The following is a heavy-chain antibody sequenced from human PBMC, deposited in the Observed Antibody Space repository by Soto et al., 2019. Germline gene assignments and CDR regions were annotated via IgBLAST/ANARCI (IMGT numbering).Heavy chain of an antibody. Sequence: SETLSLTCAVYGGSFSGYYWSWIRQPPGKGLEWIGEINHSGSTNYNPSLKSRVTISVDTSKNQFSLKLSSVTAADTAVYYCARGRRYSGSDHLGYWGQGTLVTVSS. J-gene: IGHJ4*02. D-gene: IGHD5-12*01. CDR2: INHSGST. CDR3: ARGRRYSGSDHLGY. CDR1: GGSFSGYY. V-gene: IGHV4-34*01.